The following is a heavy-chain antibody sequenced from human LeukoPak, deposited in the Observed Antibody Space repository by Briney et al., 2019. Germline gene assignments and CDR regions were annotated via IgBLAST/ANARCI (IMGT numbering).Heavy chain of an antibody. J-gene: IGHJ4*02. V-gene: IGHV3-43D*03. D-gene: IGHD3-22*01. CDR1: GFTFDDYA. Sequence: GGSLRPSCAASGFTFDDYAIHWVRQAPGKGLEWVSLISYNGGATYYADSVKGRFTISRDNSKNSLYLQMNSLRPEDTALYYCARGSADSSGYCLDSWGQGTLVTVSS. CDR3: ARGSADSSGYCLDS. CDR2: ISYNGGAT.